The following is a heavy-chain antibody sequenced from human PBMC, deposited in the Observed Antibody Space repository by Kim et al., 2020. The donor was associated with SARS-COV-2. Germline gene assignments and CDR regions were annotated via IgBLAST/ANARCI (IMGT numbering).Heavy chain of an antibody. Sequence: ADSVKGRFTISRDNSKNTLYLQMNSLRAEDTAVYYCARGFRGIAAVYFDYWGQGTLVTVSS. CDR3: ARGFRGIAAVYFDY. V-gene: IGHV3-30*01. J-gene: IGHJ4*02. D-gene: IGHD6-13*01.